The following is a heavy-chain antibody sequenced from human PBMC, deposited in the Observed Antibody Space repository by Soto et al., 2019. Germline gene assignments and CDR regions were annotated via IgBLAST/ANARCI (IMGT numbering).Heavy chain of an antibody. D-gene: IGHD2-15*01. CDR2: INGKSPDI. V-gene: IGHV3-11*05. Sequence: QEEVVESGGGLVKPGGSLRLSCAASGFIFSESYMTWIRQAPGKVVEWVSYINGKSPDIQYADSVKGRFTISRDNAKNSVDLQMNNLRVEATALYYCTTDPTLPEFRGQGTLVTVSS. CDR3: TTDPTLPEF. J-gene: IGHJ4*02. CDR1: GFIFSESY.